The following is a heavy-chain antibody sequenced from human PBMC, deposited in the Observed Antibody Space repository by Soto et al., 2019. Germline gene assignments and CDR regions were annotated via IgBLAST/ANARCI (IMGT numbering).Heavy chain of an antibody. CDR2: IWYDGSIK. D-gene: IGHD6-19*01. CDR1: EFTFSGHA. Sequence: QVQLVESGGGVTQPGGSLRLSCTVSEFTFSGHAMHWVRQAPGKGLEWVTQIWYDGSIKYYAASVKGRFTISRDNSKNTMYLQMNSLRVEDTAVYYCARDGQGLAPYALDVWGQGTSFTVSS. J-gene: IGHJ6*02. CDR3: ARDGQGLAPYALDV. V-gene: IGHV3-33*01.